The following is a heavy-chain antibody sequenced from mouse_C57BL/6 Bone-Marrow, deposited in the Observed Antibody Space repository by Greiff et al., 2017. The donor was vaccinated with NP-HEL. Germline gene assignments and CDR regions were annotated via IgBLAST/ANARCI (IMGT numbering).Heavy chain of an antibody. Sequence: VKLQQSGPELVKPGASVKLSCKASGYTFTSYDINWVKQRPGRGLEWIGWIYPRDGSTKYNEKFKGKATLTVDTSSSTAYMELHSLTSEDSAVYFCARSPYDGYYSFAYWGQGTLVTVSA. D-gene: IGHD2-3*01. CDR3: ARSPYDGYYSFAY. V-gene: IGHV1-85*01. CDR2: IYPRDGST. J-gene: IGHJ3*01. CDR1: GYTFTSYD.